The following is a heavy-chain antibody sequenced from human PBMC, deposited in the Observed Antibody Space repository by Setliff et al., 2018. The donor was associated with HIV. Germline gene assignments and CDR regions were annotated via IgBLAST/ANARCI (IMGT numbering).Heavy chain of an antibody. D-gene: IGHD3-10*01. Sequence: SETLSLTCIVSGGSMNNYYWNWVRQTPGKGLEWIGYIYENDYTHYTVSLRSRVTISMDTSKNQSSLTLRSVTAADRAIYYCARAQMHRGVVAWSLYYFDYWGQGALVTVSS. V-gene: IGHV4-59*01. CDR1: GGSMNNYY. CDR3: ARAQMHRGVVAWSLYYFDY. CDR2: IYENDYT. J-gene: IGHJ4*02.